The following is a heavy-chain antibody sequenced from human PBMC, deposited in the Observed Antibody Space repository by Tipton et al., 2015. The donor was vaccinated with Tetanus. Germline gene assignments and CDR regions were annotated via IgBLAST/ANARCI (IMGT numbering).Heavy chain of an antibody. CDR3: ARGRSIAVAATLSYNSWYGMDV. V-gene: IGHV4-39*07. CDR2: IYYSGST. Sequence: TLSLTCTVSGGSISSSSYYWGWIRQPPGKGLEWIGSIYYSGSTYYNPSLKSRVTISVDTSKNQFSLKLSSVTAADTAVYYCARGRSIAVAATLSYNSWYGMDVWGQGTTVTVSS. J-gene: IGHJ6*02. CDR1: GGSISSSSYY. D-gene: IGHD6-19*01.